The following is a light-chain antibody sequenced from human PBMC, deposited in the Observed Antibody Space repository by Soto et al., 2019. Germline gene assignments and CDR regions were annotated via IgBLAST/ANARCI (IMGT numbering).Light chain of an antibody. Sequence: IPLTPSPATPSTSPGERATLSCRVSQSVSRNLAWYQQKPAQAPRILIYGASTRATGIPARFSGRGCGKEFRRATCSLKAANSAAHSAQHYNKGCAGRQTVGPGTKVEIK. CDR1: QSVSRN. CDR3: QHYNKGCAGRQT. CDR2: GAS. V-gene: IGKV3D-15*01. J-gene: IGKJ3*01.